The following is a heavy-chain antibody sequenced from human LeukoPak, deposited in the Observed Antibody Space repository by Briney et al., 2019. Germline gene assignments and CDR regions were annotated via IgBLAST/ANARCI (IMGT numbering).Heavy chain of an antibody. V-gene: IGHV3-23*01. CDR1: GFTFSNYW. D-gene: IGHD6-19*01. Sequence: PGGSLRLSCAASGFTFSNYWMHWVRQAPGKGLEWVSAISGSGGSKYYADSVKRRFTISRDNSKNTLYLQMNSLRAEDTAVYYCAKDLGYSSGFEFDYWGQGPLVTVSS. CDR2: ISGSGGSK. J-gene: IGHJ4*02. CDR3: AKDLGYSSGFEFDY.